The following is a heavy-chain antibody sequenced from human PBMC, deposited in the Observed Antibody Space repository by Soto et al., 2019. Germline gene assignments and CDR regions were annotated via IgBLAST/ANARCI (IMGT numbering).Heavy chain of an antibody. D-gene: IGHD3-22*01. CDR3: ARVSYYDSSGYYYYPDSRGFDY. Sequence: SETLSLTCAVYGGSFSGYYWSWIRLPPGKGLEWIGESNHSGITNYNPSLKSRVTISVDTSKNQFSLKLSSVTAADTAVYYCARVSYYDSSGYYYYPDSRGFDYWGQGTLVTVSS. V-gene: IGHV4-34*01. J-gene: IGHJ4*02. CDR1: GGSFSGYY. CDR2: SNHSGIT.